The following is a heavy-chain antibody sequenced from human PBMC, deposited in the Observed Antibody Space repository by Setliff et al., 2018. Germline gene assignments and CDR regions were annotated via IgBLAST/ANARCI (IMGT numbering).Heavy chain of an antibody. Sequence: ASVKVSCKASGYSFTDYYMHWVRQVPGRGLEWMGWISGYNGNAEYAQNLQGRVTMTMDTSTSTAYMELRSLRSDDTAVYYCALEEYTSRWTKRFDPWGQGTLVTVSS. CDR1: GYSFTDYY. CDR2: ISGYNGNA. CDR3: ALEEYTSRWTKRFDP. J-gene: IGHJ5*02. V-gene: IGHV1-18*04. D-gene: IGHD6-13*01.